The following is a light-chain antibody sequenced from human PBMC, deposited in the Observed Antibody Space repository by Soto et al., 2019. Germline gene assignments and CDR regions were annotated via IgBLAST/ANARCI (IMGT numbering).Light chain of an antibody. Sequence: IVLTQSPGTLSLSPGEKLTLSWNASQSLGSPVLALYQQKPGQAPRPLLFGVSNRATGIPDRFSGSGSGTDLILTISRLEPEDFALYYCGQFVSSPPRTFGQGTKVDIK. J-gene: IGKJ1*01. CDR3: GQFVSSPPRT. V-gene: IGKV3-20*01. CDR2: GVS. CDR1: QSLGSPV.